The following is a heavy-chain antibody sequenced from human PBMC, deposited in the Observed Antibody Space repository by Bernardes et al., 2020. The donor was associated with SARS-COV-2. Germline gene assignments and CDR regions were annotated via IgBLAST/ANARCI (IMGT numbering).Heavy chain of an antibody. J-gene: IGHJ2*01. V-gene: IGHV3-23*01. CDR3: AKDDSMKTFNWYFDL. CDR2: IRGDNGGT. D-gene: IGHD2-15*01. Sequence: GGSLRLSCAASGFNFGDYATSWVRQAPGKGLEWVSSIRGDNGGTFYAESVKGRFTISRDKSKNTVSLQMNSLRDDDTAVYFCAKDDSMKTFNWYFDLWGRGTLVTVSA. CDR1: GFNFGDYA.